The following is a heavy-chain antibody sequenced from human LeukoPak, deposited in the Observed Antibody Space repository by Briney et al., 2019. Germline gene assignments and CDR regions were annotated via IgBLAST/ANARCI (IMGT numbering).Heavy chain of an antibody. CDR2: ISSSGTSV. CDR1: GFTFSDYN. J-gene: IGHJ4*02. CDR3: VRERLYDFWSGFYPIDY. D-gene: IGHD3-3*01. Sequence: PGGSLRLSCAASGFTFSDYNTNWLRQAPGKGLEGVSYISSSGTSVQYADSVKGRFTISRDNAKNSLYLQMNSLRAEDTAVYYCVRERLYDFWSGFYPIDYWGQGTLVTVSS. V-gene: IGHV3-11*04.